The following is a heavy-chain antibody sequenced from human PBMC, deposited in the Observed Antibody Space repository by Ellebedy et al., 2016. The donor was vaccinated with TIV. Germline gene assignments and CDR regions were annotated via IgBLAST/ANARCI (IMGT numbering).Heavy chain of an antibody. CDR3: ATDKVCFTFDI. CDR1: GFTFSASW. Sequence: GESLKIPCAASGFTFSASWMTWVRQAPGQGLEWVANINQDGRTTNYVDSVKGRFTISRDNAKKSLYLQLNSLRVDDTAMYYCATDKVCFTFDIWGRGTMVTVSS. CDR2: INQDGRTT. J-gene: IGHJ3*02. V-gene: IGHV3-7*01.